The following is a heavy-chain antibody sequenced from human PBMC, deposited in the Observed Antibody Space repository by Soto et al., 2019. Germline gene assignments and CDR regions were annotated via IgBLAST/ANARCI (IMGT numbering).Heavy chain of an antibody. Sequence: AGSLRVPWAVSGFPLEKYGMHWVRQATGKGLEWVSSISFSGDYIYYADSVKGRFTISRDNARNSLYLQMNRLGVDYTALYFCARATYNGNHEYWGQGTQVTVSS. CDR2: ISFSGDYI. V-gene: IGHV3-21*01. J-gene: IGHJ4*02. CDR1: GFPLEKYG. D-gene: IGHD1-26*01. CDR3: ARATYNGNHEY.